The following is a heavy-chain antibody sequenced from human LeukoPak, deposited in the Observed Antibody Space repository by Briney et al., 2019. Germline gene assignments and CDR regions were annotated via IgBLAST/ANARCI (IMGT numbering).Heavy chain of an antibody. Sequence: ASVKVSCKASGYTFSGYYIHWVRQAPGQGLEWMGWINPNNGATNYAQKFQGGVTMTRDTSITTFYMEVSSLTSDDTAVFYCARYNWNDVVSALDSWGQGTLVPVSS. CDR1: GYTFSGYY. V-gene: IGHV1-2*02. D-gene: IGHD1-1*01. J-gene: IGHJ4*02. CDR2: INPNNGAT. CDR3: ARYNWNDVVSALDS.